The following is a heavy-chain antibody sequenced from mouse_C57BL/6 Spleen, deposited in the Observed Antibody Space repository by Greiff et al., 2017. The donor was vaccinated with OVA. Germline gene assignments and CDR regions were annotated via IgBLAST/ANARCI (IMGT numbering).Heavy chain of an antibody. CDR2: ISSGSSTI. V-gene: IGHV5-17*01. CDR1: GFTFSDYG. Sequence: EVKLVESGGGLVKPGGSLKLSCAASGFTFSDYGMHWVRQAPEKGLEWVAYISSGSSTIYYADTVKGRFTISRDNDKNTLFLQMTSLRSEDTAMYYCARGAVGEGWYFDVWGTGTTVTVSS. J-gene: IGHJ1*03. D-gene: IGHD1-1*01. CDR3: ARGAVGEGWYFDV.